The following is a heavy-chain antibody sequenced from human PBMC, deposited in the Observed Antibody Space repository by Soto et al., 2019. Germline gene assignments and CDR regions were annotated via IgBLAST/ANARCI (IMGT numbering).Heavy chain of an antibody. CDR3: ARGGGYSVRGYYYYGMDV. Sequence: SETLSLTCAVYGGSFSGYYWSWIRQPPGKGLEWIGEINHSGSTNYNPSLKSRVTISVDTSKNQFSLKLSSVTAADTAVYYCARGGGYSVRGYYYYGMDVWGQGTTVTVSS. D-gene: IGHD5-18*01. J-gene: IGHJ6*02. V-gene: IGHV4-34*01. CDR2: INHSGST. CDR1: GGSFSGYY.